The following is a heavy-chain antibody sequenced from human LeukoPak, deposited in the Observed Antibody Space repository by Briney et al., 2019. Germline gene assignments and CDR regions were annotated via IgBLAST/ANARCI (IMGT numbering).Heavy chain of an antibody. J-gene: IGHJ4*02. CDR3: AKNWNGNYFDS. V-gene: IGHV3-23*01. CDR1: GFTFSNYA. Sequence: GGSLRLSCAASGFTFSNYAMSWIRQAAGKGLEWVSTISGSGGSTYYADSVKGRFTISRDNSKNTLSLQMNSLRAEDTALYYCAKNWNGNYFDSWGQGTLVTVSS. CDR2: ISGSGGST. D-gene: IGHD1-1*01.